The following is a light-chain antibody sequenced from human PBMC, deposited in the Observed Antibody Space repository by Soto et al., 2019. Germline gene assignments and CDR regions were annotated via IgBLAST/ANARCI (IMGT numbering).Light chain of an antibody. V-gene: IGLV1-40*01. CDR3: QSYDSSLSGSVV. Sequence: QSVLTQPPSVSGAPGQRVTISCTGSSSNIGAGYNVHWYQQLPGTAPKLLIHANNNRPSGVPDRFSGSKSGTSASLAITGLQDEDEADYYCQSYDSSLSGSVVFGGGTKLTFL. J-gene: IGLJ2*01. CDR2: ANN. CDR1: SSNIGAGYN.